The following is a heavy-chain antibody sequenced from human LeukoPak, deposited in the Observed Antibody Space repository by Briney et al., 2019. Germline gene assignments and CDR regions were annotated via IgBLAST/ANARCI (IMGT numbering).Heavy chain of an antibody. D-gene: IGHD3-22*01. CDR2: ISWNSGSI. CDR1: GFTFDDYA. Sequence: HTGGSLRLSCAASGFTFDDYAMHWVRQAPGKGLEWVSGISWNSGSIGYADSVKGRFTISRDNAKNSLYLQMNSLRAEDTALYYCAKDKHYYDSSGYPNAFDIWGQGTMVTVSS. J-gene: IGHJ3*02. V-gene: IGHV3-9*01. CDR3: AKDKHYYDSSGYPNAFDI.